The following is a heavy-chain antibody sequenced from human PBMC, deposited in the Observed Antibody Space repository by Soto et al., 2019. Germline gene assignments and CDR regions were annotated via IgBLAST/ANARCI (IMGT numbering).Heavy chain of an antibody. J-gene: IGHJ6*02. Sequence: ASVKVSCKASGGTFSSYAISWVRQSPGQGLEWMGGIIPIFGTANYAQKFQGRVTITADESTSTAYMELSSLRSEDTAVYYYAGDLAPAYDFWSGYYRDYYYGMDVWGQGTTVTVSS. V-gene: IGHV1-69*13. CDR2: IIPIFGTA. D-gene: IGHD3-3*01. CDR3: AGDLAPAYDFWSGYYRDYYYGMDV. CDR1: GGTFSSYA.